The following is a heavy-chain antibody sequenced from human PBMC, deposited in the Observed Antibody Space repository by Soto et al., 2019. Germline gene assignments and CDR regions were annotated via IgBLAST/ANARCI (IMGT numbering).Heavy chain of an antibody. V-gene: IGHV4-59*01. J-gene: IGHJ4*02. CDR2: IYYSGST. D-gene: IGHD6-19*01. CDR1: GGSISSYY. Sequence: SETLSLTCTVSGGSISSYYWIWIRQPPGKGLEWIGYIYYSGSTNYNPSLKSRVTISVDTSKNQFSLKLSSVTAADTAVYYCARDESSGWYFDYWGQGTLVTVSS. CDR3: ARDESSGWYFDY.